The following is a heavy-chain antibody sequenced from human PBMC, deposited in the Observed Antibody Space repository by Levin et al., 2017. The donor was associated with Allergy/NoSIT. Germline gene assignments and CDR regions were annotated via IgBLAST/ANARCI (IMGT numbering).Heavy chain of an antibody. CDR1: GFTFDDYA. CDR2: ISWNSGSI. CDR3: AKDMGYCSGGSCYSGMDV. Sequence: GGSLRLSCAASGFTFDDYAMHWVRQAPGKGLEWVSGISWNSGSIGYADSVKGRFTISRDNAKNSLYLQMNSLRAEDTALYYCAKDMGYCSGGSCYSGMDVWGQGTTVTVSS. J-gene: IGHJ6*02. D-gene: IGHD2-15*01. V-gene: IGHV3-9*01.